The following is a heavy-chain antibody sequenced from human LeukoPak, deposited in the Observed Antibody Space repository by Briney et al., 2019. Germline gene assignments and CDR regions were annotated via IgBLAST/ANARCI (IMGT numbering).Heavy chain of an antibody. Sequence: GGSLRLSCAASGFTFSSYGMHWVRQAPGKGLEWVAVISYDGSNKYYADSVKGRFTISRDNSKNTLYLQMNSLRAEDTAVYYCAKGGGIAAAGSFDYWGQGTLVTVSS. CDR1: GFTFSSYG. J-gene: IGHJ4*02. CDR2: ISYDGSNK. D-gene: IGHD6-13*01. CDR3: AKGGGIAAAGSFDY. V-gene: IGHV3-30*18.